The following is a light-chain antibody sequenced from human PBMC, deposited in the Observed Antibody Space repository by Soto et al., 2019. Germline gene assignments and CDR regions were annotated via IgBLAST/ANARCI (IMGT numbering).Light chain of an antibody. J-gene: IGKJ1*01. CDR1: QAIGSY. CDR2: AAS. CDR3: QHYYTYPSWT. Sequence: DIQLTQSPSFLSASVGDRVTITCRASQAIGSYLAWYQQKPGKAPNLLIYAASTLQGGVPSRFRGSGYGTDFPLTISRLQSEDLATYYCQHYYTYPSWTFGQGTKVEIK. V-gene: IGKV1-9*01.